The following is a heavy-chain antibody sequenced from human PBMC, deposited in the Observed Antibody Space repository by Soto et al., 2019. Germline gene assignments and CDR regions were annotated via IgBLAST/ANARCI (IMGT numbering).Heavy chain of an antibody. CDR2: TGISGRTT. CDR3: ATVHNTSRSFDY. J-gene: IGHJ4*02. V-gene: IGHV3-23*01. D-gene: IGHD1-20*01. Sequence: GGSLRLACAASGFTITSSSMSWVRQAPGKGLEWVATTGISGRTTYYADSVKGRFTVSRDDSKNTLDLQMSSLRDEDTDVYYCATVHNTSRSFDYWGQGTPVTVSS. CDR1: GFTITSSS.